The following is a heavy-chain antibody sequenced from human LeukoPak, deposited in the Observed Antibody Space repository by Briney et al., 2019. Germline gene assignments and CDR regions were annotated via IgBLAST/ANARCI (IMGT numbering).Heavy chain of an antibody. D-gene: IGHD6-13*01. V-gene: IGHV4-59*08. CDR1: GGSISSYY. J-gene: IGHJ4*02. Sequence: ASETLSLTCTVSGGSISSYYWSWIRQPPGKGLEWIGYIYYSGSTNYNPSLKSRVTISVDTSKNQFSLELSSVTAADTAVYYCARHVHSSSWSIFDYWGQGTLVTVSS. CDR3: ARHVHSSSWSIFDY. CDR2: IYYSGST.